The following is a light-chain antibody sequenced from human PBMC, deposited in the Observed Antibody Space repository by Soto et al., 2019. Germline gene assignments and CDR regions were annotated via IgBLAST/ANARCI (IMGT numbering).Light chain of an antibody. CDR2: GAS. V-gene: IGKV3-20*01. CDR1: QSVSSN. CDR3: QQYSKSPLT. J-gene: IGKJ1*01. Sequence: EVKLPPSPATLPLSPGERATLSCRASQSVSSNLAWYQQKPGQAPRLLIYGASSRATGIPDRFSASGSGTDFTLTISRLEPEDFAVYYCQQYSKSPLTFGQGTKV.